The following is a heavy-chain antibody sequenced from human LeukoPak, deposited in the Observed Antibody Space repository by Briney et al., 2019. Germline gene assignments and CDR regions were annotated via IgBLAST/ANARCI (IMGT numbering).Heavy chain of an antibody. CDR3: AKPGDNWNDIDAFDI. D-gene: IGHD1-20*01. J-gene: IGHJ3*02. Sequence: GGSLRLSCAASGFTFSSYGMHWVRQAPGKGLEWVAFIRYDGSNKYYADSEKGRFTISRDNSKNTLYLQMNSLRAEDTAVYYCAKPGDNWNDIDAFDIWGQGTMVTVSS. CDR2: IRYDGSNK. CDR1: GFTFSSYG. V-gene: IGHV3-30*02.